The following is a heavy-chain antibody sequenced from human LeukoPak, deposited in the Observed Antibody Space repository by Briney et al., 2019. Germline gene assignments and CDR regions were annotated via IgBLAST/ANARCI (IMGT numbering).Heavy chain of an antibody. CDR1: GFTFDDYA. Sequence: AGGSLRLSCAASGFTFDDYAMHWVRQAPGKGLEWVSGISWNSGSIGYADSVKGRFTISRDNAKNSLYLQMNSLRAEDTALYYCAKDKGDGSAHHGSDAFDIWGQGTMVTVSS. D-gene: IGHD3-10*01. CDR2: ISWNSGSI. CDR3: AKDKGDGSAHHGSDAFDI. J-gene: IGHJ3*02. V-gene: IGHV3-9*01.